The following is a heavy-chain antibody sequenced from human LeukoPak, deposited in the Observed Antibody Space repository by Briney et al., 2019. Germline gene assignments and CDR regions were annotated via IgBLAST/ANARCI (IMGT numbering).Heavy chain of an antibody. CDR2: ISAYIVNT. CDR1: GYTFTSYG. Sequence: AAVKVSCKASGYTFTSYGISWVRQAPGHALEWIGWISAYIVNTNYAQKLQARATINTDTSTSTAYTELRSLRSDDTAVYYCAREDYYDSSGSDYWGQGTLVTVSS. J-gene: IGHJ4*02. D-gene: IGHD3-22*01. V-gene: IGHV1-18*01. CDR3: AREDYYDSSGSDY.